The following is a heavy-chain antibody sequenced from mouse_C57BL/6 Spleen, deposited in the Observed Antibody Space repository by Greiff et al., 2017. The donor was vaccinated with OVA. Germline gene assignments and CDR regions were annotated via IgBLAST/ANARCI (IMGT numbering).Heavy chain of an antibody. J-gene: IGHJ2*01. Sequence: QVQLQQPGAELVKPGASVKMSCKASGYTFTSYWITWVKQRPGQGLEWIGDIYPGSGSTNYNEKFKSKATLTVDTSSSTAYMQLSSLTSEDSAVYYCGSGGVYSGYAAFDYWGQGTTLTVSS. CDR2: IYPGSGST. CDR1: GYTFTSYW. D-gene: IGHD2-2*01. CDR3: GSGGVYSGYAAFDY. V-gene: IGHV1-55*01.